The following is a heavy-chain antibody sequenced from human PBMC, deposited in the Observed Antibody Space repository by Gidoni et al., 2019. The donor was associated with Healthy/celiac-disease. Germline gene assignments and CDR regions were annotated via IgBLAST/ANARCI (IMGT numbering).Heavy chain of an antibody. Sequence: EVQLVESGGGLVQPGGSLRLSCAASGFPFRSYEMNWVRQAPGKGLEWVSYISSSGSTIYYADSVKGRFTISRDNAKNSLYLQMNSLRAEDTAVYYCARVLPNFKDYSNYFDYWGQGTLVTVSS. CDR3: ARVLPNFKDYSNYFDY. CDR2: ISSSGSTI. V-gene: IGHV3-48*03. CDR1: GFPFRSYE. D-gene: IGHD4-4*01. J-gene: IGHJ4*02.